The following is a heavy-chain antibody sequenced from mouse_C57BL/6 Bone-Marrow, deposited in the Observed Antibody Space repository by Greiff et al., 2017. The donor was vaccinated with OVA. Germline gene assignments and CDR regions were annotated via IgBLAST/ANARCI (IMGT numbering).Heavy chain of an antibody. V-gene: IGHV5-4*01. CDR1: GFTFSSYA. D-gene: IGHD1-1*02. CDR2: ISDGGSYT. CDR3: ARGGWYWYFDV. J-gene: IGHJ1*03. Sequence: EVQLVESGGGLVKPGGSLKLSCAASGFTFSSYAMSWVRQTPEKRLEWVATISDGGSYTYYPDNVKGRFTISRDNAKNNLYLQMSHLKSEDTAMYYCARGGWYWYFDVWGTGTTVTGSS.